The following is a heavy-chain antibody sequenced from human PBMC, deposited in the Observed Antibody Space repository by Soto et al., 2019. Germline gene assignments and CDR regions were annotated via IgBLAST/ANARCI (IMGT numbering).Heavy chain of an antibody. CDR2: IYYTGNT. V-gene: IGHV4-59*01. CDR1: GGSMNRYY. J-gene: IGHJ4*02. Sequence: SETLSLTCNVSGGSMNRYYWSWIRQPPGKGLEWIGYIYYTGNTRYNPSLNSRVTFSVDTSKNQLFLTLSSVTAADTAIYYCARASTYYGSGPFDYCGQRALVLVSA. CDR3: ARASTYYGSGPFDY. D-gene: IGHD3-10*01.